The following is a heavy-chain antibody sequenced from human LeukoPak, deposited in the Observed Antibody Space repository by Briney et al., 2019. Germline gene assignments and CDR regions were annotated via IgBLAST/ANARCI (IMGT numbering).Heavy chain of an antibody. CDR2: ISPYNGNT. V-gene: IGHV1-18*01. CDR1: GYTFTSYG. CDR3: ARDQGGDYRYYYYYCMDV. D-gene: IGHD4-17*01. J-gene: IGHJ6*03. Sequence: GASVKVSCKASGYTFTSYGITWVRQAPGQGLEWMGWISPYNGNTNYVQKLQGRVTMTTDISTSTAYMELRSLRSDDTAVYYCARDQGGDYRYYYYYCMDVWGKGTTVTVSS.